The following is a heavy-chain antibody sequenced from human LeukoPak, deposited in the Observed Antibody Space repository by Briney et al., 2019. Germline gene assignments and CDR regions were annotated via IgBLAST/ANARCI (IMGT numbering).Heavy chain of an antibody. J-gene: IGHJ3*02. Sequence: PGGSLRLSCAASGFTFSSYAMHWVRQAPGKGLEWVAVISYDGSNKYYADSVKGRFTISRDNSKNTLYLQMNSLRAEDTAVYYCARDRDIVLMVYAINAFDIWGQGTMVTVSS. V-gene: IGHV3-30-3*01. D-gene: IGHD2-8*01. CDR3: ARDRDIVLMVYAINAFDI. CDR2: ISYDGSNK. CDR1: GFTFSSYA.